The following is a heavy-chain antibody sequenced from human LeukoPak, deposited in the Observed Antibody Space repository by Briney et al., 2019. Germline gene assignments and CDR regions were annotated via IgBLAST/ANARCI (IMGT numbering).Heavy chain of an antibody. CDR1: GGSISSGDYY. V-gene: IGHV4-61*02. D-gene: IGHD3-10*01. CDR2: IYTSGST. Sequence: KPSETLSLTCTVSGGSISSGDYYWSWIRQPAGKGLEWIGRIYTSGSTNYNPSLKSRVTISVDTSKNQFSLKLRSVTAADTAVYYCARAGPFGNWFDPWGQGTLVTVSS. J-gene: IGHJ5*02. CDR3: ARAGPFGNWFDP.